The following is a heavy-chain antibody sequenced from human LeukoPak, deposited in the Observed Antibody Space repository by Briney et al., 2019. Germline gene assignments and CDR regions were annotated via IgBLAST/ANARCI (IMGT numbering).Heavy chain of an antibody. CDR3: ARGTYRPFDY. J-gene: IGHJ4*02. D-gene: IGHD3-16*02. V-gene: IGHV3-53*01. CDR1: GFTVSSNY. Sequence: PGGSLRLSCAASGFTVSSNYMSWVRQAPGKGLEWVSIIYIDGTTHYADAVKGRFTISRDSSKNTLYLQMNSLRADDMAIYCCARGTYRPFDYWGQGTPVTVSS. CDR2: IYIDGTT.